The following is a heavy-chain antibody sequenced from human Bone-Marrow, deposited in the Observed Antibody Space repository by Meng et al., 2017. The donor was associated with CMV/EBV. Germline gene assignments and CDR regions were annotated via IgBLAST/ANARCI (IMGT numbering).Heavy chain of an antibody. CDR3: AKDRELGVILGCLDF. D-gene: IGHD2-21*01. J-gene: IGHJ4*02. Sequence: SGVTFSNYAVSWVRQTQGKGLGWVSSISTGGGSTYYTDSVKGRFTISRDNSENTLYLQMNSLRAEDTAIYYCAKDRELGVILGCLDFWGQGTLVTVSS. V-gene: IGHV3-23*01. CDR1: GVTFSNYA. CDR2: ISTGGGST.